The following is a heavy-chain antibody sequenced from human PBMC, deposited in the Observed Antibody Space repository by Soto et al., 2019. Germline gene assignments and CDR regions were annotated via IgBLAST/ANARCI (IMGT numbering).Heavy chain of an antibody. CDR2: ISGSGGST. CDR1: GFTFSSYA. V-gene: IGHV3-23*01. D-gene: IGHD6-13*01. Sequence: GGSLRLSCAASGFTFSSYAMSWVRQAPGKGLEWVSAISGSGGSTYYADSVKGRFTISGDNSKNTLYLQMNSLRAEDTAVYYCAKDLVSSSWPNYFDYWGQGTLVTVSS. CDR3: AKDLVSSSWPNYFDY. J-gene: IGHJ4*02.